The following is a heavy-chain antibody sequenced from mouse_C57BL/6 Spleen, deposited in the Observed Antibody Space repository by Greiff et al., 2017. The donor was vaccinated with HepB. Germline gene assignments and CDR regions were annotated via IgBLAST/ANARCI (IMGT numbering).Heavy chain of an antibody. CDR1: GFTFSSYT. V-gene: IGHV5-9*01. J-gene: IGHJ1*03. Sequence: EVMLVESGGGLVKPGGSLKLSCAASGFTFSSYTMSWVRQTPEKRLEWVATISGGGGNTYYPDSVKGRFTISRDNAKNTLYLQMSSLRSEDTALYYCARQGYDGPWYFDVWGTGTTVTVSS. CDR2: ISGGGGNT. D-gene: IGHD2-3*01. CDR3: ARQGYDGPWYFDV.